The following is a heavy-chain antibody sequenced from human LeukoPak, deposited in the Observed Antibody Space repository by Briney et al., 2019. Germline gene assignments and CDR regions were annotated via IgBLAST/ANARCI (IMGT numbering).Heavy chain of an antibody. CDR1: GGSISSCY. CDR2: IYTSGST. J-gene: IGHJ5*02. D-gene: IGHD3-3*01. CDR3: ARTIWSGFLWFDP. Sequence: SETLSLTCTVSGGSISSCYWSWIRQPAGKGLEWLGRIYTSGSTNYNPSLKSRVTMSVDTSKNQFSLKLSSVTAADTAVYYCARTIWSGFLWFDPWGQGTLVTVSS. V-gene: IGHV4-4*07.